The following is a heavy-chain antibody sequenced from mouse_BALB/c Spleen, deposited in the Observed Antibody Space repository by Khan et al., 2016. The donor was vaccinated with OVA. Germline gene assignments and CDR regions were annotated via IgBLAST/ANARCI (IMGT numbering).Heavy chain of an antibody. CDR2: INTDTGEP. CDR3: ARTPYFSYTLDY. D-gene: IGHD2-10*01. CDR1: GYTFTNYG. J-gene: IGHJ4*01. V-gene: IGHV9-3-1*01. Sequence: QIQLVQSGPELKKPGETVKISCKASGYTFTNYGMNWVKQSPGKALKWMGWINTDTGEPTYADDFKGRFAFSLETSATTAYLQINNLKNKDTATXFCARTPYFSYTLDYWGQGTSVTVSS.